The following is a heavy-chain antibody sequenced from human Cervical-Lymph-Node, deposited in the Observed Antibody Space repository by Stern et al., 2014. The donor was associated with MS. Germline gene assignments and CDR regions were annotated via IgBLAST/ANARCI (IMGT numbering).Heavy chain of an antibody. CDR2: ISAYSGNT. CDR3: AREVGGYFDY. V-gene: IGHV1-18*01. D-gene: IGHD3-16*01. J-gene: IGHJ4*02. CDR1: GYTFGSYG. Sequence: DQLVESGGEMKKPGASVKVSCKASGYTFGSYGVTWVRQVPGQGLEWMGWISAYSGNTNFAQKFQGRLTMTTDTSAKTAYMDLRSLRSDDTAVYYCAREVGGYFDYWGQGTLVTVSS.